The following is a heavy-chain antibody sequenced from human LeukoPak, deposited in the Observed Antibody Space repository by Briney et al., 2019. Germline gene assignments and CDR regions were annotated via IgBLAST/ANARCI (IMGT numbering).Heavy chain of an antibody. Sequence: PGGSQRLSCAASGFTFSSYSMNWVRQAPGKGLEWVSSISSSSSYIYYADSVKGRFTISRDNAKNSLYLQMNSLRAEDTAVYYCARDRPKDAFDIWGQGTMVTVSS. CDR2: ISSSSSYI. J-gene: IGHJ3*02. CDR3: ARDRPKDAFDI. V-gene: IGHV3-21*01. CDR1: GFTFSSYS.